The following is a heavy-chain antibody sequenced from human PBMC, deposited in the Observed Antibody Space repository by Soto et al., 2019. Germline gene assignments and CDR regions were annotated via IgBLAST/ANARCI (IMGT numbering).Heavy chain of an antibody. CDR3: ARRNNWHYDSGYFDS. J-gene: IGHJ4*02. CDR2: IHYSGST. Sequence: PSETLSLTCTVSGGSISSYYWSWIRQPPGKGLEWIGYIHYSGSTNYNPSLKSRVTISVDTSKNQFSLKVSSVTAADSAVYYCARRNNWHYDSGYFDSWGQGTLVTVSS. D-gene: IGHD1-7*01. V-gene: IGHV4-59*08. CDR1: GGSISSYY.